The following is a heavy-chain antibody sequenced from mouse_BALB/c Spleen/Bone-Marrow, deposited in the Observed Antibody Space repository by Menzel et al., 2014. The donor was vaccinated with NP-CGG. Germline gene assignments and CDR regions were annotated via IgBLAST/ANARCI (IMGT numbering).Heavy chain of an antibody. CDR2: INPGSSTI. J-gene: IGHJ4*01. Sequence: EVQGVESGGGLVQPGGSLNLSCAASGFDFSRYWMSWARQAPGKGQEWIGEINPGSSTINYTPSLKDKFIISRDNAKNTLYLQISKVRSEDTALYYCARSAYYALGYRGPGTSVTVSS. CDR1: GFDFSRYW. CDR3: ARSAYYALGY. V-gene: IGHV4-2*02.